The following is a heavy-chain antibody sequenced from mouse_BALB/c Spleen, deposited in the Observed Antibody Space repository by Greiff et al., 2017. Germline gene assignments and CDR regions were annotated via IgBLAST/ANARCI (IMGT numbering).Heavy chain of an antibody. CDR2: ISYSGST. CDR1: GYSITSDYA. Sequence: EVQRVESGPGLVKPSQSLSLTCTVTGYSITSDYAWNWIRQFPGNKLEWMGYISYSGSTSYNPSLKSRISITRDTSKNQFFLQLNSVTTEDTATYYCATGTGYYWGQGTTLTVSS. V-gene: IGHV3-2*02. D-gene: IGHD4-1*01. J-gene: IGHJ2*01. CDR3: ATGTGYY.